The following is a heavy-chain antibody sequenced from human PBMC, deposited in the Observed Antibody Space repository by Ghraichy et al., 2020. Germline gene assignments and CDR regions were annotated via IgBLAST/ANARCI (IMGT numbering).Heavy chain of an antibody. V-gene: IGHV3-43*01. Sequence: GGSLRHSCAGSGFALDDYTMHWVRQAPGKGLEWVSLITWNEGVTFYAGSVKGRFTISRDNSKNSLYLQMDSLRPEDSGLYYCAKPSAPYSSSWYDYYDSWGQGTLVTVSS. J-gene: IGHJ4*02. CDR1: GFALDDYT. D-gene: IGHD6-13*01. CDR3: AKPSAPYSSSWYDYYDS. CDR2: ITWNEGVT.